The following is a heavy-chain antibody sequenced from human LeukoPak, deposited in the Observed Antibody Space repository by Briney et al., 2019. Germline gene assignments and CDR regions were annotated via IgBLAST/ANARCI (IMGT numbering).Heavy chain of an antibody. CDR1: GDSISSGDYY. CDR3: ASDTSGYNYLDY. V-gene: IGHV4-61*02. CDR2: ISSSGST. D-gene: IGHD3-22*01. J-gene: IGHJ4*02. Sequence: PSETLSLTCTVSGDSISSGDYYWSWIRQPAGKGLEWIGRISSSGSTNYNPSLKSRVTISVDTSKNQFSLKLSSVTAADTAVYYCASDTSGYNYLDYWGQGTLVTVSS.